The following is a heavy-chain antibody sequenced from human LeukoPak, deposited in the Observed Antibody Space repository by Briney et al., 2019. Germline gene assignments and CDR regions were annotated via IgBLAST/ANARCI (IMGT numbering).Heavy chain of an antibody. Sequence: ASVKVSCKASGYTFTDYYIHWVRQAPGQGLEWMGWVNPDSGGTNYAQKFQGRVTMTGDTSISTAYMELSRLRSDDTAMFYCAREGVAVDFWGQGTLVTVSS. V-gene: IGHV1-2*02. CDR1: GYTFTDYY. D-gene: IGHD2-15*01. J-gene: IGHJ4*02. CDR2: VNPDSGGT. CDR3: AREGVAVDF.